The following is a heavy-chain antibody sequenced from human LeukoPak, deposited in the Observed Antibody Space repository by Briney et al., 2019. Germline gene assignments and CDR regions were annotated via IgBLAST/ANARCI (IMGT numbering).Heavy chain of an antibody. V-gene: IGHV3-48*01. CDR3: VSGSLHFDY. D-gene: IGHD1-26*01. Sequence: GGTLRLSCAASGFTFSSYGMSWVRQAPGKGLEWVSYISSSSSTIYYADSVKGRFTISRDNAKNSLYLQMNSLRAEDTAVYYCVSGSLHFDYWGQGTLVTVSS. J-gene: IGHJ4*02. CDR2: ISSSSSTI. CDR1: GFTFSSYG.